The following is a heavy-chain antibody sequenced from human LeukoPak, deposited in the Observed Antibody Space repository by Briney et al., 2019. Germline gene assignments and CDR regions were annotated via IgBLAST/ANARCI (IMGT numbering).Heavy chain of an antibody. CDR3: ARHPQLLWFGEPRGHWFDP. J-gene: IGHJ5*02. V-gene: IGHV4-34*01. D-gene: IGHD3-10*01. Sequence: PSETLSLTCAVYGGSFSGYYWSWIRQPPGKGLEWIGEINHSGSTNYNPSLKSRVTISVDTSKNQFPLKLSSVTAADTAVYYCARHPQLLWFGEPRGHWFDPWGQGTLVTVSS. CDR2: INHSGST. CDR1: GGSFSGYY.